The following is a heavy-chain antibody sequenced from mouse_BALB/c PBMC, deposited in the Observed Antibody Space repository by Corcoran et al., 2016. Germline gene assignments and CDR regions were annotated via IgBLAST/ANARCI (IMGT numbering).Heavy chain of an antibody. V-gene: IGHV1-77*01. CDR3: ARGIARATYWYFDV. CDR1: GYTFTDYI. J-gene: IGHJ1*01. Sequence: QVQLQQSGAELARPGASVKLSCKASGYTFTDYIINRVKQRTGQGLEWIGEIYPGSGNTYYNEKFKGKATLTADKSSSTAYMQLSSLTSEDSAVYFCARGIARATYWYFDVWGAGTTVTVSS. CDR2: IYPGSGNT. D-gene: IGHD3-1*01.